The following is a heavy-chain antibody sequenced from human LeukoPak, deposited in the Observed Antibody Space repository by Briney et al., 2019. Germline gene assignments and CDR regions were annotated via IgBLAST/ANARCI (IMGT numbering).Heavy chain of an antibody. J-gene: IGHJ6*02. CDR1: GFTFSSYA. Sequence: GGSLRLSCAASGFTFSSYAMHWVRRAPGKGLEWVAVISYDGSNKYYADSVKGRFTISRDNSKNTLYLQMNSLRAEDTAVYYCARDAYGMDVWGQGTMVTVSS. CDR2: ISYDGSNK. V-gene: IGHV3-30*04. CDR3: ARDAYGMDV.